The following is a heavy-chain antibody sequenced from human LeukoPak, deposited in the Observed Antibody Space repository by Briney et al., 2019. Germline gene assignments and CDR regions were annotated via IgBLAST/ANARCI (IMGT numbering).Heavy chain of an antibody. D-gene: IGHD2-15*01. CDR1: GYLFTNYW. J-gene: IGHJ6*02. CDR2: IYPADSDT. CDR3: ARRIVNYYGMDV. V-gene: IGHV5-51*01. Sequence: GESLKISCQVSGYLFTNYWIGWVRQMPGKGLASLGIIYPADSDTTYSPSFQGQVSISADKSISTIYLQWSSLRASDTAMYYCARRIVNYYGMDVWGQGTTVTVSS.